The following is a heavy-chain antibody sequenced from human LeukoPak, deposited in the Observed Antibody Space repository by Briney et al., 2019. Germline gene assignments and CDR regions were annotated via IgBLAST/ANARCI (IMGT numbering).Heavy chain of an antibody. J-gene: IGHJ4*02. CDR2: INHSGST. CDR3: AQRRYYYGSGRRFSSGSTFDY. D-gene: IGHD3-10*01. CDR1: GVSFSGYY. V-gene: IGHV4-34*01. Sequence: SETLSLTCAVYGVSFSGYYWSWIRQPPGKGLEWIGEINHSGSTNYNPSLKSRVTISVDTSKNQFSLKLSSVTAADTAVYYCAQRRYYYGSGRRFSSGSTFDYWGQGTLVTVSS.